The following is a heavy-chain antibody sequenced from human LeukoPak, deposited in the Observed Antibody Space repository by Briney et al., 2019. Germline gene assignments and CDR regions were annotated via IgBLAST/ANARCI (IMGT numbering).Heavy chain of an antibody. CDR2: INHSGST. D-gene: IGHD3-16*02. CDR3: ARGNPKNDYIWGSYRSWFDP. V-gene: IGHV4-34*01. Sequence: SETLSLTCAVYGGSFSGYYWSWIRQPPGKGLEWIGEINHSGSTNYNPSLKSRVTISVDTSRNQFSLKLSSVTAADTAVYYCARGNPKNDYIWGSYRSWFDPWGQGTLVTVSS. CDR1: GGSFSGYY. J-gene: IGHJ5*02.